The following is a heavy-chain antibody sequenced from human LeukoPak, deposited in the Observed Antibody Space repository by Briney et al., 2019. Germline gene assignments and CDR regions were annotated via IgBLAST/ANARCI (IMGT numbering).Heavy chain of an antibody. CDR1: GGSISSYY. CDR2: IYYSGST. J-gene: IGHJ4*02. D-gene: IGHD5-18*01. V-gene: IGHV4-59*01. CDR3: ARYSYGGSYFDY. Sequence: SETLSLTCTVSGGSISSYYWSWIRQPPGKGLEWIGCIYYSGSTNYNPSLKSRVTISVDTSKNQFSLKLTSVTAADTAVYYCARYSYGGSYFDYWGQGTLVTVSS.